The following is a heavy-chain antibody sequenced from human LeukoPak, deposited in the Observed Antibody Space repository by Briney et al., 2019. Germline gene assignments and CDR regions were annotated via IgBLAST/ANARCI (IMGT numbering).Heavy chain of an antibody. D-gene: IGHD3-22*01. Sequence: GSLRLSCAASGFTFSSYAMSWIRQPPGKGLEWIGYIYYSGSTNYNPSLMSRVTISVDTTKNQFSLKLSSVTAADTAVYYCARDSSGYSLFDYWGQGTLVTVSS. CDR1: GFTFSSYA. CDR2: IYYSGST. J-gene: IGHJ4*02. CDR3: ARDSSGYSLFDY. V-gene: IGHV4-59*12.